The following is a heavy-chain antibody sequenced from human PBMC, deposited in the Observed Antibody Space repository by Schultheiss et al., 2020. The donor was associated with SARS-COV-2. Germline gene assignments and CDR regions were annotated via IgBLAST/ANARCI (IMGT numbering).Heavy chain of an antibody. V-gene: IGHV3-21*01. CDR1: GFTFSSYS. Sequence: GGSLRLSCAASGFTFSSYSMNWVRQAPGKGLEWVSSISSSSSYIYYADSVKGRFTISRDNAKNSLYLQMNSLRAEDTAVYYCAKAPAPVGANPRPYYYMDVWGKGTTVTVSS. D-gene: IGHD1-26*01. CDR2: ISSSSSYI. J-gene: IGHJ6*03. CDR3: AKAPAPVGANPRPYYYMDV.